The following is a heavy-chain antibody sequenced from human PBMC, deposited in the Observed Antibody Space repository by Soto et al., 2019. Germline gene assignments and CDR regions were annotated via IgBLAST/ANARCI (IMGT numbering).Heavy chain of an antibody. Sequence: GGSLRLSCAASGFTFSSYAMHWVRQAPGKGVEWVAVISYDGSNKYYADSVKGRFTISRDNSKNTLYLQMNSLRAEDTAVYYCARDRNSGWCRAPLDYWGQGTLVTVSS. V-gene: IGHV3-30-3*01. CDR1: GFTFSSYA. J-gene: IGHJ4*02. D-gene: IGHD6-19*01. CDR2: ISYDGSNK. CDR3: ARDRNSGWCRAPLDY.